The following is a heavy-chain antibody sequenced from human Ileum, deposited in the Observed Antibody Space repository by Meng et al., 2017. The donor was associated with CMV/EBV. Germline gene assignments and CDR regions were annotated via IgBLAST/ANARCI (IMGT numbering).Heavy chain of an antibody. Sequence: VKLLGPGGGFKQPGGSLRLSCGASGFTLSNYAMSWARQAPGKGLEWVSAIVGDGDGTYYADSIKGRFTISRDNSKNTLYLQMNSLRAEDTAVYYCAKELTGAGAGVLTYWGQGNLVTVSS. CDR2: IVGDGDGT. CDR3: AKELTGAGAGVLTY. CDR1: GFTLSNYA. J-gene: IGHJ4*02. V-gene: IGHV3-23*01. D-gene: IGHD4/OR15-4a*01.